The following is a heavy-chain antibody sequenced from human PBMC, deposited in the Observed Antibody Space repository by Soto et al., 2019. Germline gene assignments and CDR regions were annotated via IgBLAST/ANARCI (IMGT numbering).Heavy chain of an antibody. CDR2: IKADESTT. Sequence: EVQLVESGGGLVQPGGSLRLSCAASGFTFTDYWVHCVRQPPGKGLVWVSRIKADESTTSYADSVEGRFTISRDNARNTVYLQINSLRAEDTAVYSCASGLRGAYGMDVWGQGTTVTVSS. V-gene: IGHV3-74*01. CDR1: GFTFTDYW. D-gene: IGHD2-21*02. J-gene: IGHJ6*02. CDR3: ASGLRGAYGMDV.